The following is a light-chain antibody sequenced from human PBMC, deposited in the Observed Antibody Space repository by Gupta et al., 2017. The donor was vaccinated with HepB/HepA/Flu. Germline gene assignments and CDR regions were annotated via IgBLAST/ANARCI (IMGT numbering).Light chain of an antibody. V-gene: IGKV3-15*01. Sequence: EIVLTQSPATLSVFPGERGTLTCMARQSVNRNLAWSQQNPGQAPRLLIYGASTRVTGIPARFSGSGSGTEFTLSISSLQSEDFAVYYCQQYDNWPPTFGGGTKVEIK. CDR3: QQYDNWPPT. J-gene: IGKJ4*01. CDR2: GAS. CDR1: QSVNRN.